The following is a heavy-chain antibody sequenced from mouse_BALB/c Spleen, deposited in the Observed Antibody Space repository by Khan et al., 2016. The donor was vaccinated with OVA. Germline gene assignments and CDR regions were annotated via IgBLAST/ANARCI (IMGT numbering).Heavy chain of an antibody. CDR1: GYTFTNYG. V-gene: IGHV9-3-1*01. D-gene: IGHD1-2*01. Sequence: QIQLVQSGPELKKPGETVKISCKASGYTFTNYGMNWVKQAPGKGLKWMGWINTYTGEPTYADDFKGRFAFSLETSVSTAYLQINNLKKEDTATYFGARKRPPLAYWGQGTLVTVSA. CDR2: INTYTGEP. J-gene: IGHJ3*01. CDR3: ARKRPPLAY.